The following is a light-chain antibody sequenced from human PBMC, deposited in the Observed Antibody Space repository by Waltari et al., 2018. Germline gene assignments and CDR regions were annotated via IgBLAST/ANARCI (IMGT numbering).Light chain of an antibody. CDR3: SSFSASNTLI. J-gene: IGLJ2*01. CDR2: EGS. Sequence: QSALTQPPSASGSPGQSVTISCPATSGAFGDYDYVSWYQQHPGKAPKLLIYEGSHRPSGVPDRFSGSKSGNTASLTVSGLQVEDEGDYYCSSFSASNTLIFGGGTELTVL. CDR1: SGAFGDYDY. V-gene: IGLV2-8*01.